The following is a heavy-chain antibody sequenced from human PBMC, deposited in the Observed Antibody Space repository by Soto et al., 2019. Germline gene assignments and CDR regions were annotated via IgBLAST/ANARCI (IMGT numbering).Heavy chain of an antibody. J-gene: IGHJ6*02. Sequence: EVQLLESGGGLVQPGGSLRLSCAASGFTFSSYAMSWVRQAPGKGLEWVLAISGSGGSTYYADSVKGRFTISRDNSKNTLYLQMNSLRAEDTAVYYCAKEGEDGFWSGYSYYYGMDVWGQGTTVTVSS. CDR2: ISGSGGST. CDR3: AKEGEDGFWSGYSYYYGMDV. CDR1: GFTFSSYA. V-gene: IGHV3-23*01. D-gene: IGHD3-3*01.